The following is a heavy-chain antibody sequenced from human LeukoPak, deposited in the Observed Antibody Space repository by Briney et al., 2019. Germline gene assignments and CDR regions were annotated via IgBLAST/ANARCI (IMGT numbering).Heavy chain of an antibody. J-gene: IGHJ6*03. CDR2: IWYDGSNK. V-gene: IGHV3-33*01. CDR3: ARGTDIVLMVYTEYYYMDV. D-gene: IGHD2-8*01. CDR1: GFTFSSYG. Sequence: GGSLRLSCAASGFTFSSYGMHWVRQAPGKGLGWVAGIWYDGSNKYYADSLKGRFTISRDNSKNTLYLQMNSLRAEDTAVYYCARGTDIVLMVYTEYYYMDVWGKGTTVTVSS.